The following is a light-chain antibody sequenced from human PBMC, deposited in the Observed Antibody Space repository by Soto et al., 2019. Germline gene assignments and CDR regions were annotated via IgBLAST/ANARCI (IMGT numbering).Light chain of an antibody. V-gene: IGKV1-39*01. CDR3: HQTYSIPPT. CDR1: QRISTY. CDR2: AAS. J-gene: IGKJ1*01. Sequence: IQMTQSPSSLSASVGDIVTITFRASQRISTYLNWFQQRPGKAPRLLIYAASTLQTGVSSNFSGSTSGTDFTLTITSLQPEDFATYFCHQTYSIPPTFGQGTKVDIK.